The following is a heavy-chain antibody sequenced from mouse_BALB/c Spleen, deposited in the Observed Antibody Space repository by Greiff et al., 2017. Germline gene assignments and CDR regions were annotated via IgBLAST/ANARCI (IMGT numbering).Heavy chain of an antibody. Sequence: EVKVVESGAELVRPGALVKLSCKASGFNIKDYYMHWVKQRPEQGLEWIGWIDPENGNTIYDPKFQGKASITADTSSNTAYLQLSSLTSEDTAVYYCARKGTWFAYWGQGTLVTVSA. V-gene: IGHV14-1*02. CDR3: ARKGTWFAY. J-gene: IGHJ3*01. CDR1: GFNIKDYY. CDR2: IDPENGNT.